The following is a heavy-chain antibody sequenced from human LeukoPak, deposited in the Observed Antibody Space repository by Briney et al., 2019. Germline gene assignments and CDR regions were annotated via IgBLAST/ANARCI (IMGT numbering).Heavy chain of an antibody. D-gene: IGHD2-15*01. J-gene: IGHJ5*02. Sequence: GGSLRLSCAASGFTFSSYSMNWVRQAPGKGLEWVSGISVSGITVYADSVKGRLTISRDNSKNTLYLQMNNLRAEDTALYYCAKGFSVRGRFDPWGQGTLVTVSS. CDR1: GFTFSSYS. CDR2: ISVSGIT. CDR3: AKGFSVRGRFDP. V-gene: IGHV3-23*01.